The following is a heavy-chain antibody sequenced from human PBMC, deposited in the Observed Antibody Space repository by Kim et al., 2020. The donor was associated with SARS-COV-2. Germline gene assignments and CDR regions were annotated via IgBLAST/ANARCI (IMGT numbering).Heavy chain of an antibody. D-gene: IGHD1-1*01. CDR2: IYYSGNT. CDR1: GGSISSNGFY. Sequence: ETLSLTCSVSGGSISSNGFYWDWIRQPPGKGLEWIGNIYYSGNTYYTPSLRSRVTISLDTSRNQFSLRLSSVTAADTAVYYCARHPARNDWFDPWGQGTLVTVSS. J-gene: IGHJ5*02. V-gene: IGHV4-39*01. CDR3: ARHPARNDWFDP.